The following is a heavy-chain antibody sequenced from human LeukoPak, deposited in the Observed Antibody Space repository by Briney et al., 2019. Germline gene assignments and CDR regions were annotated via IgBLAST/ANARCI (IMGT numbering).Heavy chain of an antibody. CDR1: GFTFSSYA. D-gene: IGHD6-13*01. J-gene: IGHJ4*02. CDR3: ARDHQRWYSSSWYSDY. V-gene: IGHV3-30*04. Sequence: PGGSLRLSCAAPGFTFSSYAMHWVRQAPGKGLEWVAVISYDGSNKYYADYVKGRFTISRDNSKNTLYLQMNSLRAEDTAVYYCARDHQRWYSSSWYSDYWGQGTLVTVSS. CDR2: ISYDGSNK.